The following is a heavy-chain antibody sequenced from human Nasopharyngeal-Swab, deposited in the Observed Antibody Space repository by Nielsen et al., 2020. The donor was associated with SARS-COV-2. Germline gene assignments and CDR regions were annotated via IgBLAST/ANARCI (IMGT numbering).Heavy chain of an antibody. Sequence: SVKVSCKASGDTFNNNAISWVRQAPGQGLEWMGGIIPIYGTTNRAQKFQGRLTITADDTTNTAYMELSSLRSEDTAVYYCARESLPSYYDDSRGYAGYAFDIWGQRTMVTVSS. CDR3: ARESLPSYYDDSRGYAGYAFDI. CDR1: GDTFNNNA. V-gene: IGHV1-69*13. D-gene: IGHD3-22*01. J-gene: IGHJ3*02. CDR2: IIPIYGTT.